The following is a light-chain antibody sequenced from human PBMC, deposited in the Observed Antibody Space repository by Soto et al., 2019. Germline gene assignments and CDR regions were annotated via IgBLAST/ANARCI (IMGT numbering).Light chain of an antibody. J-gene: IGKJ3*01. Sequence: DIVMTQSPNSLAVSLGERATINCKSSQSVLYSSNNKNYLAWYQQKPGQPPKLLIYWASTRESGVPDRFSGSGSGTDFTLTISSLQAEDVAVYYCHQFYSVPCTFGPGTEVDIK. V-gene: IGKV4-1*01. CDR2: WAS. CDR3: HQFYSVPCT. CDR1: QSVLYSSNNKNY.